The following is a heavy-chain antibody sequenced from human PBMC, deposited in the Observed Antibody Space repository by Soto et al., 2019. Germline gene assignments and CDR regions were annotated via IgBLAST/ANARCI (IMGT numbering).Heavy chain of an antibody. V-gene: IGHV1-46*01. CDR3: ARGGTAARTPCSD. D-gene: IGHD2-8*02. Sequence: QVQLMQSGAEVRKPGASVTVSCKASGYTFTSYYIHWVRQAPGQGLEWLGIINPSGGATGFAQKFQDRLTMTRDTSTSTVYMELSSLKSEDTALYYCARGGTAARTPCSDWGQGTLVTVSS. CDR2: INPSGGAT. J-gene: IGHJ4*02. CDR1: GYTFTSYY.